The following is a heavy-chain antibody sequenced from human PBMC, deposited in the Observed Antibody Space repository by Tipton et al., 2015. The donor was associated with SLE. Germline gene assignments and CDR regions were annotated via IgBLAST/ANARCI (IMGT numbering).Heavy chain of an antibody. CDR2: IYTSGST. CDR1: GGSFSGYY. J-gene: IGHJ2*01. D-gene: IGHD7-27*01. V-gene: IGHV4-59*10. CDR3: ARGLGRYFDL. Sequence: TLSLTCAVYGGSFSGYYWTWIRQPAGKGLEWIGRIYTSGSTNYNPSLKSRVTISVDTSKNQFSLKLSSVTAADTAVYYCARGLGRYFDLWGRGTLVTVSS.